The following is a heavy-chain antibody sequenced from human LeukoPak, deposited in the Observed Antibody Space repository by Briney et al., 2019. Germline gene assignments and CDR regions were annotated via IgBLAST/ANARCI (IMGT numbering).Heavy chain of an antibody. Sequence: GGSLRLSCAASGFTFSSYGMHWVRQAPGKGLEWVAVISYDGSNKDYADSVKGRFTISRDNSKNTLYLQMNSLRAEDTAVYYCAKFYSEVNYFDYWGQGTLVTVSS. CDR1: GFTFSSYG. CDR3: AKFYSEVNYFDY. V-gene: IGHV3-30*18. J-gene: IGHJ4*02. CDR2: ISYDGSNK. D-gene: IGHD3-22*01.